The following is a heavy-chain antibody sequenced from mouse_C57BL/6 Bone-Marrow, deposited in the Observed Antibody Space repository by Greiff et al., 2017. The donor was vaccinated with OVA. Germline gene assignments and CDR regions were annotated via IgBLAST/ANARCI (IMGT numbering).Heavy chain of an antibody. CDR3: ARTLIATVVADY. V-gene: IGHV1-26*01. CDR2: INPNNGGT. D-gene: IGHD1-1*01. CDR1: GYTFTDYY. J-gene: IGHJ2*01. Sequence: EVQLQQSGPELVKPGASVKISCKASGYTFTDYYMNWVKQSHGKSLEWIGDINPNNGGTSYNQKFKGKATLTVDKSSSTACMELRSLTSEDSAVYYGARTLIATVVADYWGQGTTLTVSS.